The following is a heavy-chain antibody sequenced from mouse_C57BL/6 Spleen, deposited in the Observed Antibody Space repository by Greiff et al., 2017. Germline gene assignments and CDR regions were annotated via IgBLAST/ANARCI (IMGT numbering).Heavy chain of an antibody. D-gene: IGHD1-1*01. Sequence: VQLQQSGAELVRPGTSVKVSCKASGYAFTNYLIEWVKQRPGQGLEWIGVINPGSGGTNYNEKFKGKATLTADKSSSTAYMQLSSLTSEDSAVYVSAALGSSYEDYWGQGTTLTVSS. CDR1: GYAFTNYL. J-gene: IGHJ2*01. CDR2: INPGSGGT. V-gene: IGHV1-54*01. CDR3: AALGSSYEDY.